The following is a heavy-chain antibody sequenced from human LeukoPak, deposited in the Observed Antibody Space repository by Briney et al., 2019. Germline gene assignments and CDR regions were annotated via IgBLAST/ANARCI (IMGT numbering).Heavy chain of an antibody. CDR1: GGSISSYY. CDR2: IYYSGST. CDR3: ARQGAKYYYDSSGSDAFDI. J-gene: IGHJ3*02. Sequence: SETLSLTCTVSGGSISSYYWSWIRQPPGKGLEWIGYIYYSGSTNYNPSLKSRVTISVDTSKNQFSLKLSSVTAADTAVYYCARQGAKYYYDSSGSDAFDIWGQGTMVTVSS. D-gene: IGHD3-22*01. V-gene: IGHV4-59*08.